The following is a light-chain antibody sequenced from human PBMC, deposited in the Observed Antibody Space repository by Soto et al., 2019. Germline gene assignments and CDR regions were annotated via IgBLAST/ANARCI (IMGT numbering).Light chain of an antibody. CDR2: DIS. CDR1: QSISDW. J-gene: IGKJ1*01. Sequence: DIQMTQSPSTLSASIGDRVTIICRASQSISDWLAWYQRKPGKAPKLLIYDISNLEIGVPSRFSGSGSGTEFTLTISGLQPDDFATYYCQQYNSYSFGQGTKVDIK. CDR3: QQYNSYS. V-gene: IGKV1-5*02.